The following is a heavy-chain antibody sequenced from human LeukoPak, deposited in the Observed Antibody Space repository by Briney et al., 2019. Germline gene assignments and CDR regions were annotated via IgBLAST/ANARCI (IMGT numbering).Heavy chain of an antibody. V-gene: IGHV3-48*04. CDR3: ARGNMITFGGARFDY. J-gene: IGHJ4*02. CDR2: ICSSSNTI. Sequence: GGSLRLSCAASGCTFSSYSMNWVRQAPGKGVGWVSYICSSSNTIYYADSVKGGFTISPDNAKNSLYLQMNSPRAEDTAVYDRARGNMITFGGARFDYWGQGTLLTVLS. CDR1: GCTFSSYS. D-gene: IGHD3-16*01.